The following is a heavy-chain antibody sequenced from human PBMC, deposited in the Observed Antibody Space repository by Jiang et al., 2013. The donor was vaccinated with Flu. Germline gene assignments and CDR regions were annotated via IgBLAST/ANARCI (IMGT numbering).Heavy chain of an antibody. CDR3: ARAKVAAGSFDYYYGMDV. CDR1: GSIRNYY. V-gene: IGHV4-59*01. CDR2: IYYNGST. D-gene: IGHD6-13*01. J-gene: IGHJ6*02. Sequence: GSIRNYYWSWIRQPPGKGLEWIAYIYYNGSTNYKPSLKSRVTLSVDTSNSQISLKLRSVTAADTAVYYCARAKVAAGSFDYYYGMDVWGQGTTVTVSS.